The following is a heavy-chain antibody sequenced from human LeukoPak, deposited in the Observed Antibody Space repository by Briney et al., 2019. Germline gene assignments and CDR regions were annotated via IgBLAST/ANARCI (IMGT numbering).Heavy chain of an antibody. Sequence: GGTLRLSCAASGFTFSNYGMSWVRQAPGKGLEWVSIISDSGGTTYYADSVKGRFTISRDNSKNTLYLQMKSLRAEDTAVYYCAAAGRIDAFDIWGQGTMVTVSS. CDR2: ISDSGGTT. D-gene: IGHD6-13*01. CDR3: AAAGRIDAFDI. V-gene: IGHV3-23*01. CDR1: GFTFSNYG. J-gene: IGHJ3*02.